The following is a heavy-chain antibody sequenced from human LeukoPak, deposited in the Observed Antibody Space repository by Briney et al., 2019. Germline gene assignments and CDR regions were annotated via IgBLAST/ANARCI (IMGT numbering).Heavy chain of an antibody. J-gene: IGHJ4*02. D-gene: IGHD3-22*01. Sequence: GGSLRLSCAASGFTFSSYSMTWVRQAPGKGLEWVSYISSSSSTIYYADSVKGRFTISRDNAKNSLYLQMNSLRDEDTAVYYCARDKAPAYYYDSSDLDYWGQGTLVTVSS. V-gene: IGHV3-48*02. CDR3: ARDKAPAYYYDSSDLDY. CDR1: GFTFSSYS. CDR2: ISSSSSTI.